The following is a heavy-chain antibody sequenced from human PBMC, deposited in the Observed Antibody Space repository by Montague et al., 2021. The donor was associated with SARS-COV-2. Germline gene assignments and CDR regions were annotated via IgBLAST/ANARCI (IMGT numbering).Heavy chain of an antibody. Sequence: SLRLSCAASGFTFSSYAMHWVRQAPGKGLEWVAVISYDGSNKYYADSVKGQFTISRDNSKNTLYLQMNSLRAEDTAVYYCARVGSGSYYGYFDYWGQGTLVTVSS. CDR2: ISYDGSNK. V-gene: IGHV3-30*04. J-gene: IGHJ4*02. CDR1: GFTFSSYA. CDR3: ARVGSGSYYGYFDY. D-gene: IGHD1-26*01.